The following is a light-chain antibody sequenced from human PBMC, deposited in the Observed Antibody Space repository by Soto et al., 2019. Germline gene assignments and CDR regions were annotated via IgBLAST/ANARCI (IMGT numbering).Light chain of an antibody. Sequence: DIQMTQSPSSLSASVGDRVTITCRASQNVRNYLNWYQKKSGEAPNLLIFAASTLQSGVPSRFSGSGAETEFTLTISSLQPEDFATYYCQESYTRAFGQGTRVEIK. CDR1: QNVRNY. J-gene: IGKJ1*01. V-gene: IGKV1-39*01. CDR3: QESYTRA. CDR2: AAS.